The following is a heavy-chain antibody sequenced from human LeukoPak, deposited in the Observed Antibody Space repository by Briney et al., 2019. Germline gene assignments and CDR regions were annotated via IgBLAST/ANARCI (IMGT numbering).Heavy chain of an antibody. D-gene: IGHD3-10*01. Sequence: SETLSLTCTVSGGSISSSNYYWGWIRQPPGKGLEWIGSIYYTGRTYYYPSLKSRVTISVDTSKNQFSLKLSSVTAADTAVYYCARHSVGIGQNWFDPWGQGTLVTVSS. V-gene: IGHV4-39*01. CDR1: GGSISSSNYY. J-gene: IGHJ5*02. CDR3: ARHSVGIGQNWFDP. CDR2: IYYTGRT.